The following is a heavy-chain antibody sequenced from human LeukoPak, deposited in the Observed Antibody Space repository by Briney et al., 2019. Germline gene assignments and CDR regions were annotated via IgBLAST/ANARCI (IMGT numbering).Heavy chain of an antibody. Sequence: SETLSLTCTVSSGPINSYYWGWVRQPAGRGLEWIGRIYTTGTTNYNPSLKSRLTMSVDTSERQFSLNLRSVTAADTAIYYCARHGYTASHYFLDYWSQGILVTVSS. V-gene: IGHV4-4*07. D-gene: IGHD2-2*02. CDR3: ARHGYTASHYFLDY. CDR2: IYTTGTT. J-gene: IGHJ4*02. CDR1: SGPINSYY.